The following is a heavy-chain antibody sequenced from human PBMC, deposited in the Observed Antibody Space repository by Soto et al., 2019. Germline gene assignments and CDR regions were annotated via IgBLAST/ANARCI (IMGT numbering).Heavy chain of an antibody. V-gene: IGHV3-7*04. CDR2: IKQDGSEK. CDR1: GFTFSSYW. CDR3: ARDGGDFYDSSGYFDF. Sequence: EVQLVESGGALVQPGGSLRLSCAASGFTFSSYWMTWVRQAPGKGLEWVANIKQDGSEKYYVDSVEGRFTISRDNAKNSLYLQMNTLRAEDTAVYYCARDGGDFYDSSGYFDFWGQGTLVTVSS. D-gene: IGHD3-22*01. J-gene: IGHJ4*02.